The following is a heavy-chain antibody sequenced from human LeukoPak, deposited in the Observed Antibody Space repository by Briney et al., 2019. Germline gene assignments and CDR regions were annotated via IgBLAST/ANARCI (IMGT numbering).Heavy chain of an antibody. Sequence: SGTLSLTCTVSGGSISSGDYYWSWIRQSPGKGLEWIGYIYYSGSTYYNPSLKSRVTISVDTSKNQFSLKLSSVTAADTAVYYCARVGDYYDSSGYRNHPWGQGTLVTVSS. CDR3: ARVGDYYDSSGYRNHP. CDR2: IYYSGST. V-gene: IGHV4-30-4*08. D-gene: IGHD3-22*01. J-gene: IGHJ5*02. CDR1: GGSISSGDYY.